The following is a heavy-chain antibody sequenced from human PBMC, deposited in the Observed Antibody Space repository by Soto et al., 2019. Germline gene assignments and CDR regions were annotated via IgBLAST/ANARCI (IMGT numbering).Heavy chain of an antibody. J-gene: IGHJ3*02. CDR1: GFTFSSYA. D-gene: IGHD5-12*01. V-gene: IGHV3-23*01. CDR2: ISGSGGST. Sequence: EVQLLESGGGLVQPGGSLRLSCAASGFTFSSYAMSWVRQAPGKGLEWVSAISGSGGSTYYADSVKGLFTISRDNSKNTPYLQMNSVRAEDTAVYYCAKDLGGYSGYDLGQGAFDIWGQGTMVTVSS. CDR3: AKDLGGYSGYDLGQGAFDI.